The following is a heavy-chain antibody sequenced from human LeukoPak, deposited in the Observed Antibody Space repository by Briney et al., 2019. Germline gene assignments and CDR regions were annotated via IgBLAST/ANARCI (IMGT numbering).Heavy chain of an antibody. V-gene: IGHV3-13*01. CDR1: GFTFSDYD. J-gene: IGHJ4*02. CDR2: IGTAGDT. CDR3: ARVAKERVGGVYYFDY. D-gene: IGHD1-1*01. Sequence: GGSLRLSCAASGFTFSDYDMHSVRQATGKGLEWVSAIGTAGDTYYTGSVKGRFTISRENAKNSLYLQMNSLRAGDTAVYYCARVAKERVGGVYYFDYWGQGTLVTVSS.